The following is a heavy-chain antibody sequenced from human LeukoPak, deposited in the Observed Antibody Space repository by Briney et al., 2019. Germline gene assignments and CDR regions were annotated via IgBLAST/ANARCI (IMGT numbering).Heavy chain of an antibody. J-gene: IGHJ4*02. Sequence: PGGSLRLSCAASGFTFSTYWMNWVRQAPGKGLEWVASIKKDGSETYYVDSVKGRFTISRDNTENSLYLQMNSLRAEDTAVYYCARVARGGWLQESYWGQGTLVTVSS. CDR2: IKKDGSET. CDR3: ARVARGGWLQESY. D-gene: IGHD5-24*01. V-gene: IGHV3-7*05. CDR1: GFTFSTYW.